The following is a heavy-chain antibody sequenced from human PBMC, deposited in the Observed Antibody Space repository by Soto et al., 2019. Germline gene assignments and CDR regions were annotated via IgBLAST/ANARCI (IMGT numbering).Heavy chain of an antibody. Sequence: PGGSLRLSCAASGFTFSSYAMHWVRQAPGKGLEWVAVISYDGSNKYYADSVKGRFTISRDNSKNTLYLQMNSLRAEDTAVYYCARGGDFWSDYGMDVWGQGTTVTVSS. CDR2: ISYDGSNK. J-gene: IGHJ6*02. CDR3: ARGGDFWSDYGMDV. CDR1: GFTFSSYA. V-gene: IGHV3-30-3*01. D-gene: IGHD3-3*01.